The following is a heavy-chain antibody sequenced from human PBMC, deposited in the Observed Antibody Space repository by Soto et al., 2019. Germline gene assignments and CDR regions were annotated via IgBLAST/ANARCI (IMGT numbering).Heavy chain of an antibody. Sequence: SVTLSLTCPVSDGSISINNYYWAWSRQPPGKGLSWIASIYYDGSTYYNPSLKSRVTISIDTSKNQFSLRLRSVTAADTAIYYCAKVVVAATRHTDFDSWGQGTLVTVSS. D-gene: IGHD2-15*01. V-gene: IGHV4-39*01. CDR3: AKVVVAATRHTDFDS. CDR1: DGSISINNYY. J-gene: IGHJ4*02. CDR2: IYYDGST.